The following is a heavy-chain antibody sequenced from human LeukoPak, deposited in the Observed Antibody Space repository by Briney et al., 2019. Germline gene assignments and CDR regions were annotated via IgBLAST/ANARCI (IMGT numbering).Heavy chain of an antibody. CDR3: ARDGFEEYYGSGSSDY. CDR2: ISAYNGNT. J-gene: IGHJ4*02. Sequence: GASVKVSCKASGYTFTSYGISWVRQAPGQGLEWMGWISAYNGNTNYAQKLQGRVTMTTDTSTSTAYMELRSLRSDDTAVYYCARDGFEEYYGSGSSDYWGQGTLVTVSS. V-gene: IGHV1-18*01. D-gene: IGHD3-10*01. CDR1: GYTFTSYG.